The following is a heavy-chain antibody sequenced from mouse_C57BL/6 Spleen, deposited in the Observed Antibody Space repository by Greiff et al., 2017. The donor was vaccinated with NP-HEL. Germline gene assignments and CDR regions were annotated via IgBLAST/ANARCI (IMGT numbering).Heavy chain of an antibody. CDR3: ARNYYFDY. D-gene: IGHD2-1*01. J-gene: IGHJ2*01. Sequence: QVQLQQSGPVLVKPGASVKMSCKASGYTFTSYWITWVKQRPGQGLEWIGDIYPGSGSTNYNEKFKSKATLTVDTSSSTPYMQLSSLTSEDSAFYYCARNYYFDYWGQGTTLTVSS. CDR1: GYTFTSYW. CDR2: IYPGSGST. V-gene: IGHV1-55*01.